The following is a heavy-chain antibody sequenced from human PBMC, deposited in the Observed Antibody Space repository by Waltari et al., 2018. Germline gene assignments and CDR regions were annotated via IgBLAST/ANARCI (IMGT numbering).Heavy chain of an antibody. D-gene: IGHD4-4*01. J-gene: IGHJ6*02. CDR3: ARTTTVTSYYYYGMDV. CDR1: AGTFSRSA. Sequence: QVQLVQSVAEVKKPGSSVKVSCKASAGTFSRSAISWVRQAPGQGLEWMGGIIPIFGTANYAQKFQGRVTITADESTSTAYMELSSLRSEDTAVYYCARTTTVTSYYYYGMDVWGQGTTVTVSS. V-gene: IGHV1-69*13. CDR2: IIPIFGTA.